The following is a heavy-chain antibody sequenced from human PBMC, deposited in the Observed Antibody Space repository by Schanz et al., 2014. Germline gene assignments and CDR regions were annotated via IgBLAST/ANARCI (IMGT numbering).Heavy chain of an antibody. CDR3: ARQNLGYCSSTDCKNWFDP. D-gene: IGHD2-2*01. CDR1: GGSISSEY. Sequence: QVQLQESGPALVKPSETLSLTCTVSGGSISSEYWSWIRQPAGKGLEWIGRIYYSGNTYYNPSLRSRVTISVDPPKTHFPLNRSSGTAADTAVYYCARQNLGYCSSTDCKNWFDPWGQGTLVTVSS. J-gene: IGHJ5*02. V-gene: IGHV4-59*05. CDR2: IYYSGNT.